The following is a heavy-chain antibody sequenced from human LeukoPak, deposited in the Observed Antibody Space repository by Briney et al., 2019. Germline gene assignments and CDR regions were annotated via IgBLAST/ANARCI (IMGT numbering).Heavy chain of an antibody. Sequence: GGSMRLSCAASGFTVSSKYMSWVRQAPGKGLEWVSVIYSSGSTYYADSVKGRFTISRDNSKNTLDLQMNSLRAEDTAVYYCARADEYSYGLDAFDIWGQGTMVTVSS. V-gene: IGHV3-66*01. CDR2: IYSSGST. CDR3: ARADEYSYGLDAFDI. J-gene: IGHJ3*02. D-gene: IGHD5-18*01. CDR1: GFTVSSKY.